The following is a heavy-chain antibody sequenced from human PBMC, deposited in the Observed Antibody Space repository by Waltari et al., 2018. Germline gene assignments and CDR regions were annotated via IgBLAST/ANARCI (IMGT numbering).Heavy chain of an antibody. V-gene: IGHV1-8*01. Sequence: QVQLVQSGAEVKKPGASVKVSCKASGYPFTSYDINWVPQATGQGLEWMGWMNPNSGNTGYAQKFQGRVTMTRNTSISTAYMELSSLRSEDTAVYYCARGPRMVVVVPAAITPFDPWGQGTLVTVSS. D-gene: IGHD2-2*02. CDR1: GYPFTSYD. CDR2: MNPNSGNT. CDR3: ARGPRMVVVVPAAITPFDP. J-gene: IGHJ5*02.